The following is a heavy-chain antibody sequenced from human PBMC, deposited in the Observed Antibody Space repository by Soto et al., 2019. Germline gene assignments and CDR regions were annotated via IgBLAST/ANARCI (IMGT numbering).Heavy chain of an antibody. Sequence: ASVKVSCKASGYTFTGYYMHWVRQAPGQGLEWMGWINPNSGGTNYAQKFQGWVTMTRDTSISTAYMELSRLRSDDTAVYYCARGPLSPGDIVVGRLVARPENWFDPWGQGTLVTVSS. V-gene: IGHV1-2*04. CDR3: ARGPLSPGDIVVGRLVARPENWFDP. CDR2: INPNSGGT. J-gene: IGHJ5*02. D-gene: IGHD2-2*01. CDR1: GYTFTGYY.